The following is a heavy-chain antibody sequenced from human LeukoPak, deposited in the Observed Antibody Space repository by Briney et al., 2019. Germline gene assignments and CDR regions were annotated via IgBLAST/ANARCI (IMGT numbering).Heavy chain of an antibody. J-gene: IGHJ4*02. CDR1: GGSISNYY. V-gene: IGHV4-59*01. CDR2: IYYSGNT. CDR3: AKIIGVGTFDY. D-gene: IGHD6-19*01. Sequence: PSETLSLTCTVSGGSISNYYWSWIRQPPGKGLEWIAYIYYSGNTNYNPSLKSRVTISVNTSKNQFSLKLSSVTAADTAEYYCAKIIGVGTFDYWGQGSLVTVSS.